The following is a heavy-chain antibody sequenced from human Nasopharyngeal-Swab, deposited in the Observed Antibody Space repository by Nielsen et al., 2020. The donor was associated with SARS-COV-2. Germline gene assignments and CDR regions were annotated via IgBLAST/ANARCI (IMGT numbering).Heavy chain of an antibody. Sequence: ASVKVSCKVSGYTLTELSMHWVRQALGKGLEWMGMINPSGGSTTYAQKFQGRLTMTRDTSTSTIYMELSSLRSEDTAVYYCARDRGNWNFSPTYYFDYWGQGTLVTVSS. D-gene: IGHD1-7*01. V-gene: IGHV1-46*01. CDR1: GYTLTELS. CDR2: INPSGGST. J-gene: IGHJ4*02. CDR3: ARDRGNWNFSPTYYFDY.